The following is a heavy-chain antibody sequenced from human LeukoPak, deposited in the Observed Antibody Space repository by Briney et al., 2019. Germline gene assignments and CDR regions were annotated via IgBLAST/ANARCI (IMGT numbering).Heavy chain of an antibody. D-gene: IGHD3-22*01. CDR2: ISAYNGNT. Sequence: ASVKVSCKASGYTFTSYGISWVRQAPGQGLEWMGWISAYNGNTNYAQKLQGRVTMTTDTSTSTAYMELRSLRSDDTAVYYCARDGAPHCYDSSGSFDYWGQGTLVTVSS. J-gene: IGHJ4*02. CDR3: ARDGAPHCYDSSGSFDY. CDR1: GYTFTSYG. V-gene: IGHV1-18*01.